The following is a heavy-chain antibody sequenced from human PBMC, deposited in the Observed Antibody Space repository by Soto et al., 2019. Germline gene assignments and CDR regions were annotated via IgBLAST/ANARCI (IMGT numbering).Heavy chain of an antibody. V-gene: IGHV4-39*01. CDR3: AYGSGSAWIDY. D-gene: IGHD3-10*01. J-gene: IGHJ4*02. Sequence: SETLSLTCSVSGDSMRGYHYYWGWIRQAPGKGLEWIGSAYFSGGNTYYNPSLKSRASISVDTSKNEFFLRLTSLTAADTAVYFCAYGSGSAWIDYWGQGTLVTVSS. CDR2: AYFSGGNT. CDR1: GDSMRGYHYY.